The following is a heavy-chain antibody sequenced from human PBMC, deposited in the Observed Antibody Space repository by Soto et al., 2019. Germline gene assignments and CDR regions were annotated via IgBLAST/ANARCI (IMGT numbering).Heavy chain of an antibody. D-gene: IGHD3-3*01. CDR1: GFTFSSYA. J-gene: IGHJ4*02. CDR3: ARGEGLRFLDGGSDF. Sequence: EVQLLESGGGLVQPGGSLRLSCAASGFTFSSYAMTWVRQAPGKGLAWVSAISGSGAGTYYADSVKGRFTISRDNSKNTPYLQMNSLRAEDTAVYYCARGEGLRFLDGGSDFWGQGTQVTVSS. V-gene: IGHV3-23*01. CDR2: ISGSGAGT.